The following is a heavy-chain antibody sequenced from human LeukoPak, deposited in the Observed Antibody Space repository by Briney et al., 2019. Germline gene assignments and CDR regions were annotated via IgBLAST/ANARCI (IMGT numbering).Heavy chain of an antibody. D-gene: IGHD4-17*01. V-gene: IGHV2-5*01. CDR3: AHRYGDYLMAFDY. Sequence: SGPTLVNPTQTLTLTCTFSGFSLSTSGVGGGWIRQSPEKALEWLALIYWNDDKRSSPSLKSTRTITNDTSKNQMVLTMTNMDPVDTATYYCAHRYGDYLMAFDYWGQGTLVTVSS. CDR2: IYWNDDK. J-gene: IGHJ4*02. CDR1: GFSLSTSGVG.